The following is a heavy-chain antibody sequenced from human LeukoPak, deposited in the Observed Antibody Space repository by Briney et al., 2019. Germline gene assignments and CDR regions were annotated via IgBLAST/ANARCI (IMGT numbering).Heavy chain of an antibody. CDR3: AKEVSGSYPIAPYFDY. CDR2: ISGSGGST. V-gene: IGHV3-23*01. CDR1: GFTFSSYA. J-gene: IGHJ4*02. D-gene: IGHD1-26*01. Sequence: GGSLRLSCAASGFTFSSYAMSWVRQAPGKGLEWVSAISGSGGSTYYADSVKGRFTIPRDNSKNTLYLQMNSLRAEDTAVYYCAKEVSGSYPIAPYFDYWGQGTLVTVSS.